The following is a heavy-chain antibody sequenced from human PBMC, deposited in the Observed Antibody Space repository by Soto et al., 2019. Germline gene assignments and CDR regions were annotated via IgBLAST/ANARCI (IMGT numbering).Heavy chain of an antibody. Sequence: GGSLRLSCAASGFTFSSYGMHWVRQAPGKGLEWVAVIWSDGSNKYYADSVKGRFTISRDNSKNTLYLQMNSLRAEDTSVYYCAKEGGLSGSYYISSSYYFDYWGQGTLVTVSS. J-gene: IGHJ4*02. CDR3: AKEGGLSGSYYISSSYYFDY. CDR1: GFTFSSYG. V-gene: IGHV3-30*02. D-gene: IGHD1-26*01. CDR2: IWSDGSNK.